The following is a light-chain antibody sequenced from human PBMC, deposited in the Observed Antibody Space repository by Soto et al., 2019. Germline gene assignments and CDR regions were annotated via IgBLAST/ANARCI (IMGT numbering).Light chain of an antibody. CDR3: QQYNNWPPYT. CDR1: QSVSTN. J-gene: IGKJ2*01. Sequence: EIVMTQSPATLSVSPGESATLSCRASQSVSTNLAWYQQKPGQAPRLLIYGASTRATGIPARFSGRGSGTEFTLTISSLQSEDFAVYYCQQYNNWPPYTFGQGTKLEIK. V-gene: IGKV3-15*01. CDR2: GAS.